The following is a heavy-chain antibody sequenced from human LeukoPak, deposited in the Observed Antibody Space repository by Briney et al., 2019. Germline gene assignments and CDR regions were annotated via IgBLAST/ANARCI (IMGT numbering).Heavy chain of an antibody. CDR2: ISTSGGST. CDR1: GFTFSSYA. CDR3: AKDPFVFESGSYLIDY. V-gene: IGHV3-23*01. Sequence: EGSLRLSCAASGFTFSSYAMSWVRQAPGKGLEWFSGISTSGGSTYYTDSVKGRFTISRDNSKKTLYLQMNSLRAEDTAVYYCAKDPFVFESGSYLIDYWGQGTLVTVSS. J-gene: IGHJ4*02. D-gene: IGHD1-26*01.